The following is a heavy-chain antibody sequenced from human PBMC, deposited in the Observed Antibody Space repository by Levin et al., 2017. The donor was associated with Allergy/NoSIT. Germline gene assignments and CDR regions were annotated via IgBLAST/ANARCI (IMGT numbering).Heavy chain of an antibody. CDR3: ARGGDSTWIFDY. D-gene: IGHD6-13*01. CDR1: GFTFSSYA. V-gene: IGHV3-23*01. CDR2: LSVISGGST. Sequence: GESLKISCAASGFTFSSYAMNWVRQAPGKGLEWVSTLSVISGGSTYYADSVKGRFTISRDNSKNTLYLQMNSLRDEDTAVYYCARGGDSTWIFDYWGQGTLVTVSS. J-gene: IGHJ4*02.